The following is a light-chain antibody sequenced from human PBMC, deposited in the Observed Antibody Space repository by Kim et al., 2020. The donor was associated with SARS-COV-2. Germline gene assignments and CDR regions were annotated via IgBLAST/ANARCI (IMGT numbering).Light chain of an antibody. CDR2: RNN. Sequence: RRPAAFTWPWNRNKVANEGTAWLRQHQRNPPNLLSYRNNNRPSGISERISASRSGNTASLTITVLQPEDEAVYHCSAWDSSLRAWVFGGGTQLTVL. CDR1: RNKVANEG. CDR3: SAWDSSLRAWV. V-gene: IGLV10-54*01. J-gene: IGLJ3*02.